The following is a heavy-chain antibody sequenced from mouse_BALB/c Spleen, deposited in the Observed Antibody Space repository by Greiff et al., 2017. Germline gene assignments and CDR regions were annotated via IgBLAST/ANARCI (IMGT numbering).Heavy chain of an antibody. CDR1: GFTFSSYA. D-gene: IGHD1-1*01. CDR2: ISSGGST. V-gene: IGHV5-6-5*01. Sequence: EVQRVESGGGLVKPGGSLKLSCAASGFTFSSYAMSWVRQTPEKRLEWVASISSGGSTYYPDSVKGRFTISRDNARNILYLQMSSLRSEDTAMYYCAREGFITTVVYWYFDVWGAGTTVTVSS. J-gene: IGHJ1*01. CDR3: AREGFITTVVYWYFDV.